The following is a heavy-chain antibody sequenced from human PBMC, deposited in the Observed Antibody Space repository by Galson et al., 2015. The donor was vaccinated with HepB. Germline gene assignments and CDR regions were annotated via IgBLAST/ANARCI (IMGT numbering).Heavy chain of an antibody. CDR1: GYTLTELS. CDR2: FDPEDGET. D-gene: IGHD6-13*01. V-gene: IGHV1-24*01. Sequence: SVKVSCKVSGYTLTELSMHWVRQAPGKGLEWMGGFDPEDGETIYAQKFQGRVTMTEDTSTDTAYMELSSLRSEDTAVYYCATVPAPLDSSSNRFDYWGQGTLVTVSS. CDR3: ATVPAPLDSSSNRFDY. J-gene: IGHJ4*02.